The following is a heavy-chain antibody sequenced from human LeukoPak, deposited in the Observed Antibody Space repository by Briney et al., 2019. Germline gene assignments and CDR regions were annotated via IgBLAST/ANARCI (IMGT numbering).Heavy chain of an antibody. Sequence: PGGSLRLSCAASGFTVSSNYMSWVRQAPGKGLEWVSVIYSGGSTYYADSVKGRFTISRHNSKNTLYLQMNSLRAEDTAVYYCARDRPRIAAAGDVFDIWGQGTMVTVSS. CDR1: GFTVSSNY. V-gene: IGHV3-53*04. J-gene: IGHJ3*02. D-gene: IGHD6-13*01. CDR2: IYSGGST. CDR3: ARDRPRIAAAGDVFDI.